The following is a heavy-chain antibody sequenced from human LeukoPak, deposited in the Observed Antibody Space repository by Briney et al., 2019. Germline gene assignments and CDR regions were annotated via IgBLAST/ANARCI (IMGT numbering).Heavy chain of an antibody. D-gene: IGHD2-15*01. Sequence: GESLKISCKGCGYSFNTYWIGWVRQMPGKGLEWMGVIYPGDSDTKYSPSFQGQVTISADKSISTAYLQWSSLKASDTAMYYCARGHLVVVAPKQFDYWGQGTLVTVSS. J-gene: IGHJ4*02. CDR3: ARGHLVVVAPKQFDY. CDR1: GYSFNTYW. V-gene: IGHV5-51*01. CDR2: IYPGDSDT.